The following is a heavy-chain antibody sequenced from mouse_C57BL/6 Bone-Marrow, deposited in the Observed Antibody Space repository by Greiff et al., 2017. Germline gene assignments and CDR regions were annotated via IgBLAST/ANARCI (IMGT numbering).Heavy chain of an antibody. J-gene: IGHJ3*01. CDR2: IHPSDSDT. CDR1: GYTFTSYW. CDR3: AMPLYDGYCAWFAY. Sequence: VQLQQPGAELVKPGASVKVSCKASGYTFTSYWMHWVKQRPGQGLEWIGRIHPSDSDTNYNQKFKGKATLTVDKSSSTAYMQLSSLTSEDAAVYCGAMPLYDGYCAWFAYWGQGTLVTVSA. V-gene: IGHV1-74*01. D-gene: IGHD2-3*01.